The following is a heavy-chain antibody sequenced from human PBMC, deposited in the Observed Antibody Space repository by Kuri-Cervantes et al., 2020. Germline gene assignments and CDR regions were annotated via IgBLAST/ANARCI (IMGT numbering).Heavy chain of an antibody. CDR2: INPSGGST. J-gene: IGHJ3*02. CDR3: ATVRPAPVVVVALDAFDI. CDR1: GYTFTSYY. D-gene: IGHD2-15*01. V-gene: IGHV1-46*01. Sequence: ASVKVSCKASGYTFTSYYMHWVRQAPGQGLEWMGIINPSGGSTSYAQKFQGRVTMTEDTSTDTAYMELSSLRSEDTAVYYCATVRPAPVVVVALDAFDIWGQGTMVTVSS.